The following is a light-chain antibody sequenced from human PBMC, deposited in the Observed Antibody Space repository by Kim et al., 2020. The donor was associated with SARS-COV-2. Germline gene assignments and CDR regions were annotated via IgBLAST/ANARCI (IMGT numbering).Light chain of an antibody. Sequence: VLTQSPSASASLGASVKLTCILSSGHSTYAIAWHQQQPEQGPRYLMRVNSDGSHTKGDGIPDRFSGSGSGAERYLIISSLQSEDEADYYCQTWGTGIRVFGGGTQLTVL. J-gene: IGLJ2*01. CDR1: SGHSTYA. CDR2: VNSDGSH. CDR3: QTWGTGIRV. V-gene: IGLV4-69*01.